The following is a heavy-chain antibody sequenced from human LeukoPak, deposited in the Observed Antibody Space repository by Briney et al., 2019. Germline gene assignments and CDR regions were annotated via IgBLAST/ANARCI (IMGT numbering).Heavy chain of an antibody. CDR1: GGSISSYY. J-gene: IGHJ4*02. CDR3: ARDSYSGRAHFDS. V-gene: IGHV4-59*01. D-gene: IGHD5-12*01. CDR2: IHYSGST. Sequence: SETLSLTCTVSGGSISSYYWNWIRQPPGKGLEWIGYIHYSGSTNYIPSLKSRVTVSVDTSKNQFSLKLSSVTAADTAVYYCARDSYSGRAHFDSWGQGTLVTVSS.